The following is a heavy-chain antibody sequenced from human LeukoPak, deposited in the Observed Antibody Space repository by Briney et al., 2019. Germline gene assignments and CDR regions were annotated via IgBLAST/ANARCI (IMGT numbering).Heavy chain of an antibody. V-gene: IGHV1-46*01. CDR1: GYTFTSYY. Sequence: ASVKVSCKASGYTFTSYYMHWVRQAPGQGLEWMGIINPSGGSTSYAQKFQGRVTMTRDTSISTAYMEVSRLRYEDTAVYYCARVPLGVYYYDSSGYYYFDYWGQGTLVTVSS. D-gene: IGHD3-22*01. CDR2: INPSGGST. J-gene: IGHJ4*02. CDR3: ARVPLGVYYYDSSGYYYFDY.